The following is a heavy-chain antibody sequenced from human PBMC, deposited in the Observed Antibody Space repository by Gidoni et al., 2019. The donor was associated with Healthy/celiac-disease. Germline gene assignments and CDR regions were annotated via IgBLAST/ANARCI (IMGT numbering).Heavy chain of an antibody. Sequence: QVQLVESGGGAVQPGRSLRLSCAASGSTFSSYGMHWVRKAPGKGLEWVAVISYDGSNKYYADSVKGRFTISRDNSKNTLYLQMNSLRAEDTAVYYCARDSGHGDYLDDYWGQGTLVTVSS. CDR1: GSTFSSYG. CDR2: ISYDGSNK. J-gene: IGHJ4*02. V-gene: IGHV3-30*03. D-gene: IGHD4-17*01. CDR3: ARDSGHGDYLDDY.